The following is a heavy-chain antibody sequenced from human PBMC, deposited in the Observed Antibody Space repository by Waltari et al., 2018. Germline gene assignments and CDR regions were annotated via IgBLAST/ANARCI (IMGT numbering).Heavy chain of an antibody. CDR3: ARGVSGDSGPADY. J-gene: IGHJ4*02. D-gene: IGHD4-17*01. CDR1: GFPFPSYW. CDR2: LNQDGSAK. Sequence: EVQLVESGGGLVQPGGSLRLSCAAPGFPFPSYWMTRVRQAPGKGLEWVANLNQDGSAKFYVESVKGRFTISRDNAKNSLFLQMNSLRAEDTAVYYCARGVSGDSGPADYWGQGTLVTVSS. V-gene: IGHV3-7*01.